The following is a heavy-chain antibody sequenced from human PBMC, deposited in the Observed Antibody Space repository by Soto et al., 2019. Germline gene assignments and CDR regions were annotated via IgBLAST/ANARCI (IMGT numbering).Heavy chain of an antibody. Sequence: GVSLRLSCAASGFTFNTYGMHWVRQFPGKGLQWVAIIWYDGSIKYYADSVRGRFTVSRDNSKNTLYLHMNSLRDEDTAVYYCARIXCTGGNCNPYYHYGMDVWGQGTAVTVSS. CDR2: IWYDGSIK. V-gene: IGHV3-33*01. CDR1: GFTFNTYG. D-gene: IGHD2-8*02. J-gene: IGHJ6*02. CDR3: ARIXCTGGNCNPYYHYGMDV.